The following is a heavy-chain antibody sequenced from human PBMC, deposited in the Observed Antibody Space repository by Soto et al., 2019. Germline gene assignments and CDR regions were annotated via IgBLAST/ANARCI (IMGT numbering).Heavy chain of an antibody. CDR1: GGSISSGGYY. J-gene: IGHJ6*02. V-gene: IGHV4-31*03. CDR2: TYYSGST. D-gene: IGHD6-13*01. Sequence: SETLSLTCTVSGGSISSGGYYWSWIRPHPGKGLEWIGYTYYSGSTYYNPSLKGRFTISRDNSKNTLYLQMNSLRAEDTAVYYCARDGQQLVKTSYGMDVWGQGTTVTVS. CDR3: ARDGQQLVKTSYGMDV.